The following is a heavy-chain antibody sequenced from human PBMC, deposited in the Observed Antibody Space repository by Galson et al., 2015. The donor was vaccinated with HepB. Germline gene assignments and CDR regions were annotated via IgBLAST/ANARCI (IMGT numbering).Heavy chain of an antibody. CDR1: GFTFSSYA. CDR2: ISGSGGST. V-gene: IGHV3-23*01. Sequence: SLRLSCAASGFTFSSYAMTWVRQAPGKGLEWVSVISGSGGSTYYADSVKGRFTTSRDNSKNTLYLQMNSLRAEDTAVYYCAKFWSTSFWSEAFHIWGQGTMVTGSS. CDR3: AKFWSTSFWSEAFHI. J-gene: IGHJ3*02. D-gene: IGHD2-2*01.